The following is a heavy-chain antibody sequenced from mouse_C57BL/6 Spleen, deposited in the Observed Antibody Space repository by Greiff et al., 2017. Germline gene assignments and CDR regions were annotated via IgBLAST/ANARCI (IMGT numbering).Heavy chain of an antibody. D-gene: IGHD1-1*01. V-gene: IGHV7-3*01. CDR3: ARSDDYGSSEDY. J-gene: IGHJ2*01. Sequence: EVQLVESGGGLVQPGGSLSLSCAASGFTFTDYYMSWVRQPPGKALEWLGFIRNKANGYTTEYSASVKGRFTISRDNSQSILYLQMNALRAEDSATYYCARSDDYGSSEDYWGQGTTLTVSS. CDR1: GFTFTDYY. CDR2: IRNKANGYTT.